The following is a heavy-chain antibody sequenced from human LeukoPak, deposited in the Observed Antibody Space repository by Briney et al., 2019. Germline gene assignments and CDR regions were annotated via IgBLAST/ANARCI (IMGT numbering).Heavy chain of an antibody. V-gene: IGHV4-59*01. CDR2: IYYSGST. D-gene: IGHD3-10*01. CDR1: GGSISNYY. CDR3: ARVPQPNIWFGELGY. Sequence: SETLSLTCTVSGGSISNYYWSWIRQPPGRGLEWIGYIYYSGSTNYNPSLTSRVTISVDTSKNQFSLKLSSVTAADTAVYYCARVPQPNIWFGELGYWGQGTLVTVSS. J-gene: IGHJ4*02.